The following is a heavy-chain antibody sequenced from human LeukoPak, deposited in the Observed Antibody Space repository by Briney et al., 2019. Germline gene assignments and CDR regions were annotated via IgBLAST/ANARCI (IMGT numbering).Heavy chain of an antibody. CDR3: AKRSDSGRYSAIDS. CDR1: GFTFSNYA. Sequence: GGSLRLSCAASGFTFSNYAMTWVRQAPGRGLECVSVISGSGGRTYYADSVEGRFTISRDNSKNTLSLQMNSLRAEDTAVYYCAKRSDSGRYSAIDSWGQGTLVTVSS. CDR2: ISGSGGRT. V-gene: IGHV3-23*01. D-gene: IGHD1-26*01. J-gene: IGHJ4*02.